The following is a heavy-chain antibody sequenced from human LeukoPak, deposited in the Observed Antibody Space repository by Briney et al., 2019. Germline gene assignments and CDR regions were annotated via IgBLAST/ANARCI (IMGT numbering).Heavy chain of an antibody. V-gene: IGHV3-21*01. CDR1: GFTFSSYS. CDR2: ISSSSSYI. J-gene: IGHJ4*02. D-gene: IGHD4-17*01. CDR3: AKEIWPTVTTPGWTYFDY. Sequence: GGSLRLSCAASGFTFSSYSMNWVRQAPGKGLEWVSSISSSSSYIYYADSVKGRFTISRDNSKNTLYLQMNSLRAEDTAVYYCAKEIWPTVTTPGWTYFDYWGQGALVTVSS.